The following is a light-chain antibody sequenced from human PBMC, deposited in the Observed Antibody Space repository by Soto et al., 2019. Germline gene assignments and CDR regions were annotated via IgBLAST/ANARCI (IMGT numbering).Light chain of an antibody. Sequence: QSALTQPASVSGSPGQSITISCTGTSSDVGAYNFVSWYQQHPGKALKLLIYDVSSRPAGVSNRFSGSKSGNTASLTISGLQAEDEADYYCSSYTASTTRVFGGGTKLTVL. J-gene: IGLJ2*01. CDR1: SSDVGAYNF. CDR3: SSYTASTTRV. CDR2: DVS. V-gene: IGLV2-14*03.